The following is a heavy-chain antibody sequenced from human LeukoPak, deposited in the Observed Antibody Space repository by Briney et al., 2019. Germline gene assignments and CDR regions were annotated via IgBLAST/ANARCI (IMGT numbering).Heavy chain of an antibody. CDR1: GGTFSSYA. CDR2: IIPIFGTA. D-gene: IGHD5-18*01. CDR3: AGDPGGYSYGHFDY. Sequence: GASVKVSCKASGGTFSSYAISWVRQAPGQGLEWMGGIIPIFGTANYAQKFQGRVTITTDESTSTAYMELSSLRSEDTAVYYCAGDPGGYSYGHFDYWGQGTLVTVSS. J-gene: IGHJ4*02. V-gene: IGHV1-69*05.